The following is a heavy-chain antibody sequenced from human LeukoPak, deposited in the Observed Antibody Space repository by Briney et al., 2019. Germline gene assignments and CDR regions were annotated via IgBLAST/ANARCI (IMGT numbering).Heavy chain of an antibody. Sequence: SETLSLTCAVSGGSISSSDWWSWVRQPPGKGLEWIGEIYHSGSTNYNPSLKSRVTISVDKSKNQFSLKLSSVTAADTAVYYCARASYYYGSGSPPALDIWGQGTMVTVSS. CDR2: IYHSGST. CDR1: GGSISSSDW. J-gene: IGHJ3*02. V-gene: IGHV4-4*02. D-gene: IGHD3-10*01. CDR3: ARASYYYGSGSPPALDI.